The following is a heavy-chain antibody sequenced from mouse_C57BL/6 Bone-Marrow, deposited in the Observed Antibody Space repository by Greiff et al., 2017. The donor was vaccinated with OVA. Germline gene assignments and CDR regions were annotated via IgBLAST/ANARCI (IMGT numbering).Heavy chain of an antibody. V-gene: IGHV1-69*01. CDR2: IDPSDSST. D-gene: IGHD1-1*01. Sequence: QVQLQQPGAELVMPGASVKLSCKASGYTFTSYWMHWVKQRPGQGLEWIGEIDPSDSSTNYNQKFKGKSTLTVDKSSSTAYMQLSSLTSEDSAVYYCARYYYGSSYNWYFDVWGTGTTVTVSS. CDR1: GYTFTSYW. J-gene: IGHJ1*03. CDR3: ARYYYGSSYNWYFDV.